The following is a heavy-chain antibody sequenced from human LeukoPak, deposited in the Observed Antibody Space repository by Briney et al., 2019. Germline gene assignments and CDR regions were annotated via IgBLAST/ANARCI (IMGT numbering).Heavy chain of an antibody. CDR1: GGSISSGSYY. V-gene: IGHV4-61*02. CDR3: ARGEYSSSHNDY. Sequence: SETLSLTCTVSGGSISSGSYYWSWIRQPAGKGLEWIGRIYTSGSTNYNPSLKSRVTISVDTSKNQFSLKLSSVTAADTAVYYCARGEYSSSHNDYWGQGTLVTVSS. CDR2: IYTSGST. D-gene: IGHD6-13*01. J-gene: IGHJ4*02.